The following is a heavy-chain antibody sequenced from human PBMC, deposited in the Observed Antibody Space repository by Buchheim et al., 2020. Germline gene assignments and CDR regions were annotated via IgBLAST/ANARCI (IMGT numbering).Heavy chain of an antibody. Sequence: EVQLVESGGGLVKPGGSIRLSCAASTFTYSNAWMNWVRQAPGKGLQWVGRVKSRADGGTTDYAAPVKGRFTIPRDDSNNTLYLQMNTLKTKDTAVYYCTTGAYGMDVWGQGTT. J-gene: IGHJ6*02. CDR1: TFTYSNAW. D-gene: IGHD4/OR15-4a*01. CDR3: TTGAYGMDV. CDR2: VKSRADGGTT. V-gene: IGHV3-15*07.